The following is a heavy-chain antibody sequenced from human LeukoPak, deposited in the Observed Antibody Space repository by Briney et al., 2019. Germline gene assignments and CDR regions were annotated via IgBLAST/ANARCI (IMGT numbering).Heavy chain of an antibody. V-gene: IGHV3-21*01. Sequence: GGSLRLSCAASGFTFSTYTMNWVRQAPGKGLEWVSSISSRSSYIYYADSVKGRFTISRDNAKNSLYLQMNSLRAEDTAVYYCARDRDPGYNDSSGYRRVNAFDIWGQGTMVTVSS. D-gene: IGHD3-22*01. J-gene: IGHJ3*02. CDR3: ARDRDPGYNDSSGYRRVNAFDI. CDR1: GFTFSTYT. CDR2: ISSRSSYI.